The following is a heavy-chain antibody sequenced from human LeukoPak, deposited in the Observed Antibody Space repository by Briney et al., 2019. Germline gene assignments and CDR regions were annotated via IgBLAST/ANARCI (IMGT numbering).Heavy chain of an antibody. Sequence: PSETLSLTCSVSGGSIGSHYWSWLRQPAGKGLEWIGRIYTSGSTNYNPSLKSRVTMSVDTSKNQFSLNLSSVTAADTAVYYCARLSFRKRTVAGRYFDYWGQGTLVTVSS. D-gene: IGHD6-19*01. J-gene: IGHJ4*02. CDR1: GGSIGSHY. CDR3: ARLSFRKRTVAGRYFDY. V-gene: IGHV4-4*07. CDR2: IYTSGST.